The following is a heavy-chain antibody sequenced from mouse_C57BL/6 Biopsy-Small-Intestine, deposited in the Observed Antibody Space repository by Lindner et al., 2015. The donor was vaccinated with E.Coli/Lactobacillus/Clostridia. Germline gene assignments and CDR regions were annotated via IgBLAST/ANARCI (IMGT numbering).Heavy chain of an antibody. CDR2: ISSGSGTI. CDR1: GFTFSDYG. CDR3: ATNWDGFAY. D-gene: IGHD4-1*01. J-gene: IGHJ3*01. V-gene: IGHV5-17*01. Sequence: VQLQEVWGGLVKPGGSLKLSCAASGFTFSDYGMHWVRQAPEKGLEWVAYISSGSGTIYYADTVKGRFTISRDNAKNTLFLQMTSLRSEDTAMYYCATNWDGFAYWGQGTLVTVSA.